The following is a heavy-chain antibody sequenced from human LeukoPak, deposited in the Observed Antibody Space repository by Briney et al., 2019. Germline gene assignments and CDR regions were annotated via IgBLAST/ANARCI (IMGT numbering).Heavy chain of an antibody. D-gene: IGHD6-13*01. CDR2: ISYDGSNK. CDR1: GFTFSSYA. CDR3: ARGVDIAAAGN. V-gene: IGHV3-30*04. Sequence: GGSLRLSCAASGFTFSSYAMHWVRQAPGKGPEWVAVISYDGSNKYYADSVKGRFTISRDNSKNTLYLQMNSLRAEDTAVYYCARGVDIAAAGNWGQGTLVTVSS. J-gene: IGHJ4*02.